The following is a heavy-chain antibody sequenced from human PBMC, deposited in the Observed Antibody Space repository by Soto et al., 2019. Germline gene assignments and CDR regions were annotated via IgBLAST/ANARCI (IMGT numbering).Heavy chain of an antibody. CDR3: ARGRYGDY. CDR2: ISAHNGNT. Sequence: QVHLVQSGAEVKKPGASVKVSCKGSGYAFTTYGITWVRQAPGQGLEWMGWISAHNGNTNYAQKLQGRVTVTRDTATSTAYMELRSLRSDDTAVYYCARGRYGDYWGQGDLVTVSS. CDR1: GYAFTTYG. J-gene: IGHJ4*02. V-gene: IGHV1-18*01. D-gene: IGHD1-1*01.